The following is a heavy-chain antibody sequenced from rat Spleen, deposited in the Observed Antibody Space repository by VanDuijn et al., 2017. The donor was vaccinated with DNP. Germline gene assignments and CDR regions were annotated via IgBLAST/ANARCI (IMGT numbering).Heavy chain of an antibody. CDR2: IIYDGSRT. D-gene: IGHD5-1*01. V-gene: IGHV5S10*01. J-gene: IGHJ2*01. Sequence: EVQLVESGGGLVQPGRSLKLSCAASGFTFSDYNMAWVRQAPKKGLEWVATIIYDGSRTYYRDSVKGRFTISRDNAKSTLYLQMDSLRSEDTATYYCATLVGAREVFDYWGQGVMVTVSS. CDR1: GFTFSDYN. CDR3: ATLVGAREVFDY.